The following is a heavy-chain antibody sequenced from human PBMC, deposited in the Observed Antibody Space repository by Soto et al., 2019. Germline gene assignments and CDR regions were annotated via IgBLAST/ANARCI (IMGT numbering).Heavy chain of an antibody. CDR2: IDPSDSYT. D-gene: IGHD4-17*01. J-gene: IGHJ5*02. Sequence: GESLKISCNGSGYSFTSYWISWVRQMPGKGLEWMGRIDPSDSYTNYSPSFQGHVTISADKSISTAYLQWSSLKASDTAMYYCASYGGPYASWFDPWGQGTLVTVSS. CDR1: GYSFTSYW. CDR3: ASYGGPYASWFDP. V-gene: IGHV5-10-1*01.